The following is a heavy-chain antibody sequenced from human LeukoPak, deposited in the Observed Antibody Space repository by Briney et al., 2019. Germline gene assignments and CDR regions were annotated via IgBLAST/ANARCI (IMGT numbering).Heavy chain of an antibody. D-gene: IGHD1-1*01. J-gene: IGHJ6*02. CDR3: AREGPLDLDPNDYYYGMDV. CDR2: ISYDGSNK. Sequence: GGSLRLSCAASGFTFSSYAMHWVRQAPGKGLEWVAVISYDGSNKYIADSVKGRFTISRDNSKNTLYLQMNSLRAEDTAVYYCAREGPLDLDPNDYYYGMDVWGQGTTVTVSS. V-gene: IGHV3-30-3*01. CDR1: GFTFSSYA.